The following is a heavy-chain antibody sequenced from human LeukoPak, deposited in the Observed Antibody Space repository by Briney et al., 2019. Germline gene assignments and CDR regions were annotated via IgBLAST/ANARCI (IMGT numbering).Heavy chain of an antibody. CDR2: IYSGGSK. V-gene: IGHV3-66*04. J-gene: IGHJ6*02. CDR1: GFTVSSNY. CDR3: ARHDYHYGMDV. Sequence: PGLSLRLFCAASGFTVSSNYMSWVRQAPGKGLEWVSVIYSGGSKYYADSVKGRFTISRDNSKNTLYLQMNSLRAEDTAVYYCARHDYHYGMDVWGQGATVTVSS.